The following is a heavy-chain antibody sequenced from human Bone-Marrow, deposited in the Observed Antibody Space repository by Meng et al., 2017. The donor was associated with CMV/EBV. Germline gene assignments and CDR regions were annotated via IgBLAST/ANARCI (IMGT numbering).Heavy chain of an antibody. J-gene: IGHJ6*02. CDR3: AREKYSGSYYYDMDV. D-gene: IGHD1-26*01. CDR1: GYTFTSYG. V-gene: IGHV1-2*02. CDR2: INPNSGGT. Sequence: ASVKVSCKASGYTFTSYGISWVRQAPGQGLEWMGWINPNSGGTNYAQKFQGRVTMTRDTSISTAYMELSRLRSDDTAVYYCAREKYSGSYYYDMDVWGQGTTVTGSS.